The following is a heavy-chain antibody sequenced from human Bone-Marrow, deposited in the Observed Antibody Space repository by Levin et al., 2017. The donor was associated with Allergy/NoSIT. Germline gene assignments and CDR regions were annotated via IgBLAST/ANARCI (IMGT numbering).Heavy chain of an antibody. CDR1: GDSLTNGNW. D-gene: IGHD1-14*01. J-gene: IGHJ4*02. V-gene: IGHV4-4*02. Sequence: SETLSLTCDVLGDSLTNGNWWSWVRQPPGKGLEWVGEIFHRGSTGYNPSLESRVTISLDKSKNQFSLNMQSLTGADTGMYYCVRGPDFKLWGQGLLVTVS. CDR2: IFHRGST. CDR3: VRGPDFKL.